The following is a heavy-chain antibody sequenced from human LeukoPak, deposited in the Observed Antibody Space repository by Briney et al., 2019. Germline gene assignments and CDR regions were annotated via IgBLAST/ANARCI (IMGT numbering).Heavy chain of an antibody. Sequence: GESLRLSCAASGFTFTRYWMTWVRQAPGKGLEWVGTIKHDGSAKYYMASVKGRSTISRDNTKNSVYLQMGSLRAEDTAVYYCAREVWGPEYWGQGTLHTVSS. CDR3: AREVWGPEY. V-gene: IGHV3-7*01. J-gene: IGHJ4*02. D-gene: IGHD1-14*01. CDR2: IKHDGSAK. CDR1: GFTFTRYW.